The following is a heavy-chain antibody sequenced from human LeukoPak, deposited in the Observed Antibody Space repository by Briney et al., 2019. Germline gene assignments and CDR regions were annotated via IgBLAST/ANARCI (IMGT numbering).Heavy chain of an antibody. CDR1: GFTFDDYG. V-gene: IGHV3-20*04. J-gene: IGHJ4*02. Sequence: GGSLRLSCAASGFTFDDYGMTWVRQAPGKGLEWVSDINWNGGSIGYADSVKGRFTVSRDNAKNSLYLQMNSLRAEDTAFYYCAREKYDSSGYYTDIHYFDYWGQGTLVTVSS. D-gene: IGHD3-22*01. CDR2: INWNGGSI. CDR3: AREKYDSSGYYTDIHYFDY.